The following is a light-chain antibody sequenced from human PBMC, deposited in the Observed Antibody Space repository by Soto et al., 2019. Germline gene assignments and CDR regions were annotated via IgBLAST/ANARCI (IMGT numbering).Light chain of an antibody. V-gene: IGKV3-20*01. CDR3: QQYGSSPWT. Sequence: EIVLTQSPGTLSLSPGERATLSCRASQSVSSSYLAWYQQKPGQAPRLLIYGASSRATGIPDRFSGSGSGTDFTLTISRLEPEDCAVYYFQQYGSSPWTFGQGTKVALK. CDR1: QSVSSSY. CDR2: GAS. J-gene: IGKJ1*01.